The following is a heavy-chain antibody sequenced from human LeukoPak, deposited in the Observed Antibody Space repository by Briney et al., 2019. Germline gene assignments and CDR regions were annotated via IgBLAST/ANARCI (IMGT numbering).Heavy chain of an antibody. Sequence: GGSLRLSCAASGFTFSSYAMSWVRQAPGKGLEWVSAISGSGGSTYYADSVKGWFTISRDNSKNTLYLQMNSLRAEDTAVYYCAKHITMVRGVITYFDYWGQGTLVTVSS. D-gene: IGHD3-10*01. J-gene: IGHJ4*02. CDR1: GFTFSSYA. CDR2: ISGSGGST. CDR3: AKHITMVRGVITYFDY. V-gene: IGHV3-23*01.